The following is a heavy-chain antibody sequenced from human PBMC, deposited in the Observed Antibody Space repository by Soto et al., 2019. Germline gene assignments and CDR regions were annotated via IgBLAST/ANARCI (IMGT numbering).Heavy chain of an antibody. V-gene: IGHV1-69*12. CDR3: ASGVAVAGIDYYYYGMDV. Sequence: QVQLVQSGAEVKKPGSSVKVSCKASGGTFSSYAISWVRQAPGQGLEWMGGIIPIFGTANYAQKFQGRVTITADESTSTAYMELSRLRSEDTAVYYCASGVAVAGIDYYYYGMDVWGQGTTVTVSS. CDR1: GGTFSSYA. D-gene: IGHD6-19*01. J-gene: IGHJ6*02. CDR2: IIPIFGTA.